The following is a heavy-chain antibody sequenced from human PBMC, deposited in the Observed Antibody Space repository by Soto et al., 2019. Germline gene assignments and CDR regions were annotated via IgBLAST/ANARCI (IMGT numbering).Heavy chain of an antibody. J-gene: IGHJ4*02. D-gene: IGHD3-16*01. CDR3: ARGSGGLKEWDYTPSDY. CDR2: IWYDGSNK. Sequence: GGSLRLSCAASGFTFSSYGMHWVRQAPGKGLEWVAVIWYDGSNKYYADSVKGRFTISRDNSKNTLYLQMNSLRAEDTAVYYCARGSGGLKEWDYTPSDYWGQGTLATVSS. CDR1: GFTFSSYG. V-gene: IGHV3-33*01.